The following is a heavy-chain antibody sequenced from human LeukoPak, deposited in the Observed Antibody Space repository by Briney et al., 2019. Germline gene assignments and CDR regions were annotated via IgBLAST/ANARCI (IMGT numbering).Heavy chain of an antibody. CDR3: ARPHYDILTGYYTAFGY. D-gene: IGHD3-9*01. Sequence: ASVKVSCKASGYTFTSYAMNWVRQAPGQGLEWMGWINTNTGNPTYAQGFTGRFVFSLDTSVSTAYLQISSLKAEDTAVYYCARPHYDILTGYYTAFGYWGQGTLVTVSS. V-gene: IGHV7-4-1*02. J-gene: IGHJ4*02. CDR2: INTNTGNP. CDR1: GYTFTSYA.